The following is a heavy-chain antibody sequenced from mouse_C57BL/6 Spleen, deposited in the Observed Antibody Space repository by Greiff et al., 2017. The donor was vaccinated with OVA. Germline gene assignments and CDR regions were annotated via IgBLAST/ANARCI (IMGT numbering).Heavy chain of an antibody. CDR2: IWSGGST. CDR3: ASPNWDGWYFDV. Sequence: VQLVESGPGLVQPSQSLSITCTVSGFSLTSYGVHWVRQSPGKGLEWLGVIWSGGSTDYNAAFISRLSISKDNSKSQVFFKMNSLQADDTAIYYCASPNWDGWYFDVWGTGTTVTVSS. CDR1: GFSLTSYG. V-gene: IGHV2-2*01. J-gene: IGHJ1*03. D-gene: IGHD4-1*02.